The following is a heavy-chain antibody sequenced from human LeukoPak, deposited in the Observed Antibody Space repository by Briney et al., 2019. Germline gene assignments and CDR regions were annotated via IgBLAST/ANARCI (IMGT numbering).Heavy chain of an antibody. CDR2: VSYDENNK. J-gene: IGHJ4*02. CDR3: ARRAGAYSHPYDY. CDR1: GFSFSSYT. D-gene: IGHD4/OR15-4a*01. V-gene: IGHV3-30*14. Sequence: PGGSLRLSFTASGFSFSSYTMHWVRQAPGKGLEWVAVVSYDENNKYYADSVKGRFTISRDNSKNTLYLQMNSLRAEDTAVYYCARRAGAYSHPYDYWGQGTLVTVSS.